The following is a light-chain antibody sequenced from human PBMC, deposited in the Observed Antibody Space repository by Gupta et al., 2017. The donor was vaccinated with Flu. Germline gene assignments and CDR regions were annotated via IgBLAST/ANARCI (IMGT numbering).Light chain of an antibody. V-gene: IGKV1-5*03. CDR2: KAS. CDR1: QSISSW. CDR3: QHENSSPYT. J-gene: IGKJ2*01. Sequence: DIQMTQSPSTLSASVGDRVTITCRASQSISSWLAWYQQKPGKAPKLLIYKASSLESGVPSRFSGSGSGTEFTLTISSLQPDDFATYYCQHENSSPYTFGQGTKVEIK.